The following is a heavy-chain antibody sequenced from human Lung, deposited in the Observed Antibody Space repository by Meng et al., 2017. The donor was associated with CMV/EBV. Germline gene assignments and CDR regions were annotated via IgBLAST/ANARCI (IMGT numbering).Heavy chain of an antibody. V-gene: IGHV1-8*01. D-gene: IGHD3-22*01. J-gene: IGHJ5*01. CDR2: MNPNRGNT. Sequence: ASVKVSCKASGYTFSNYDIHWVRQATGQGLEWMGWMNPNRGNTSYAQKFQGRATMTRNTSISTAYMELSSLRSEDTAVYYCARVDYYDSSGYPMTYNWFDSWGQGXLVTVSS. CDR1: GYTFSNYD. CDR3: ARVDYYDSSGYPMTYNWFDS.